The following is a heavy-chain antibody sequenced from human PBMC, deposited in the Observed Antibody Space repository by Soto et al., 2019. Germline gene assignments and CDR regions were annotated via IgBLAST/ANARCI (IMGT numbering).Heavy chain of an antibody. Sequence: QVQLVQSGAEVKKPGSSVKVSCKASGGTFSSYTISWVRQAPGQGLERMGRIIPILGIANYAQKFQGRVTITADKSTSTAYMELSSLRSEDTAVYYCARRYYDILTGYYNGWFDPWGQGTLVTVSS. CDR1: GGTFSSYT. J-gene: IGHJ5*02. CDR2: IIPILGIA. CDR3: ARRYYDILTGYYNGWFDP. D-gene: IGHD3-9*01. V-gene: IGHV1-69*02.